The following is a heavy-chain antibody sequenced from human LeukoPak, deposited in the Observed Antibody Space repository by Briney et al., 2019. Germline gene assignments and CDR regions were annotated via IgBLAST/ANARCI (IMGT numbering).Heavy chain of an antibody. CDR3: ARVVVGGDFYFDY. Sequence: PGGSLRLSCAASGFTFSDYYVSWIRQAPGKGLEWVSYISSSGSTIYYADSVKGRFTISRDNAKNSLYLQMNSLRAEDTAVYYCARVVVGGDFYFDYWGQGTLVTVSS. CDR1: GFTFSDYY. V-gene: IGHV3-11*01. D-gene: IGHD2-21*01. CDR2: ISSSGSTI. J-gene: IGHJ4*02.